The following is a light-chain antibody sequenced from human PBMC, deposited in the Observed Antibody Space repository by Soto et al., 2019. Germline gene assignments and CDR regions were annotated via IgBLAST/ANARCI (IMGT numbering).Light chain of an antibody. CDR3: SSYTSSSTLSNWV. V-gene: IGLV2-14*01. Sequence: QSVLTQPASVSGSPGQSITISCTGTSSDVGGYNYVSWYQQHPGKAPKLMIYEVSNRPSGVSNRFSGSKSGNTASLTISGLQSEDEADYYCSSYTSSSTLSNWVFGGGTQLNVL. CDR1: SSDVGGYNY. J-gene: IGLJ3*02. CDR2: EVS.